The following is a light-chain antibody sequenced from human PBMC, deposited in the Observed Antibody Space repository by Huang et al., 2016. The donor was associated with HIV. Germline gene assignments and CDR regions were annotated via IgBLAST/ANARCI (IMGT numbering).Light chain of an antibody. CDR1: QSVSSN. V-gene: IGKV3-15*01. CDR3: QQYNNWPRT. J-gene: IGKJ1*01. Sequence: EIVMTQSPGTLSVSPGERATLACRASQSVSSNLAWYQQNPGQAPGVLIYGASTRASGIPARFSGSGSGTEFTLTISSLQSEDFAVYYCQQYNNWPRTFGQGTKVEIK. CDR2: GAS.